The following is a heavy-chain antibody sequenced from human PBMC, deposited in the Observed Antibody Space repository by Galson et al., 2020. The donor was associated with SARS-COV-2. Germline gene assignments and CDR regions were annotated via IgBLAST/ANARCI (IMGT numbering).Heavy chain of an antibody. D-gene: IGHD2-15*01. CDR1: GFTFSNAW. CDR2: IKSKTDGGTT. Sequence: GESLKISCAASGFTFSNAWMSWVRQAPGKGLEWVGRIKSKTDGGTTDYAAPVKGRFTISRDDSKNTLYLQMNSLKTEDTAVYYCTTGGQVSEVVVAAGHYYYYYGMDVWGQGTTVTVSS. J-gene: IGHJ6*02. CDR3: TTGGQVSEVVVAAGHYYYYYGMDV. V-gene: IGHV3-15*01.